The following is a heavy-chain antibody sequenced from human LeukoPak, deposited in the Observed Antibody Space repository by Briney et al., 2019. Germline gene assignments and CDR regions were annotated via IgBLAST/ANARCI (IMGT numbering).Heavy chain of an antibody. J-gene: IGHJ5*02. V-gene: IGHV1-8*03. CDR1: GYTFTNYD. D-gene: IGHD2-15*01. CDR2: MNPNSGNA. Sequence: GASVKVSCKPSGYTFTNYDINWVRQAAGQRVEWLGWMNPNSGNAAYAPKLQGRGTNTRNTAITTAYLDLCSWKSEDTTPYYCARDIAGVTLRGWFDPWGQGTLVTVSS. CDR3: ARDIAGVTLRGWFDP.